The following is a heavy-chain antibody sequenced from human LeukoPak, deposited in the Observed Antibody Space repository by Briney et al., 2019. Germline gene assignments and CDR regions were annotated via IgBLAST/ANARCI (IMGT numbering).Heavy chain of an antibody. CDR2: IYTSGST. J-gene: IGHJ3*02. Sequence: SETLSLTCTVSGGSISSGSYYWSWIRQPAGKGLEWIGRIYTSGSTNYNPPLKSRVTISLNTSKNQFSLKLSSVTAADTAMYYCARRATTGLRTFDIWGQGTMVTVSS. D-gene: IGHD1-26*01. V-gene: IGHV4-61*02. CDR3: ARRATTGLRTFDI. CDR1: GGSISSGSYY.